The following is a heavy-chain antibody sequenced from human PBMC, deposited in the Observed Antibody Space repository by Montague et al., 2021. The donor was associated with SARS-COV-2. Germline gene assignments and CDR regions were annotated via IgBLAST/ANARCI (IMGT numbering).Heavy chain of an antibody. CDR2: IYSNGDK. CDR3: AHLIRYYDIFTGIPFDD. V-gene: IGHV2-5*01. CDR1: GFSLSTPNVG. J-gene: IGHJ4*02. Sequence: PALVTPTQTLTRTCTFSGFSLSTPNVGVAWIRQPPGKALEWLAVIYSNGDKRYSPSLQRRLTITKDTSRNQVVLSLTNVDPLDTATYYCAHLIRYYDIFTGIPFDDWGQGTQVTVSS. D-gene: IGHD3-9*01.